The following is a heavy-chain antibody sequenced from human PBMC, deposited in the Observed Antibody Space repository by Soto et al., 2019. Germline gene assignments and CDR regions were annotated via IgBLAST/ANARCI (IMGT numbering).Heavy chain of an antibody. J-gene: IGHJ6*02. CDR3: TRDRAKWKDYYDDGMDV. Sequence: QVQLQESGPGLVKPSQTLSLTCTVSGGSISSGDDFWTWIRQPPGKGLEWIGYIYYSGSTYYNPCLKSRLNISVDTSKIQLSLKLSSVTAADTAVYYCTRDRAKWKDYYDDGMDVGGQRTTVTVSS. V-gene: IGHV4-30-4*01. CDR2: IYYSGST. D-gene: IGHD1-20*01. CDR1: GGSISSGDDF.